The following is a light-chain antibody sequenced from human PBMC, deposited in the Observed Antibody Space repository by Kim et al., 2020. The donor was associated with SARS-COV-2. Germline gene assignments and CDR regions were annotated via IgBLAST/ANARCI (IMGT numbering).Light chain of an antibody. V-gene: IGKV3-20*01. Sequence: EIVLTQSPGTLSLSPGERATLSCRASQSVSSSYLACYQQKPGQAPRLLIYGASSRATGIPDRFSGSGSGTDFTLTISRLEPEDFAVYYCQQYGSSYTFGQGTKLEI. CDR3: QQYGSSYT. CDR2: GAS. CDR1: QSVSSSY. J-gene: IGKJ2*01.